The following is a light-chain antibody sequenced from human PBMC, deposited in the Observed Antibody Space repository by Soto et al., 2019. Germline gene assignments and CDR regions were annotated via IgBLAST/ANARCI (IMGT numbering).Light chain of an antibody. CDR3: QAYDYSLTASV. CDR2: GNR. CDR1: SSNLGAGYD. J-gene: IGLJ3*02. Sequence: QPVLTQPPSVSGAPGQRVTIPCTGNSSNLGAGYDVHWYQQLPGTAPKLVIHGNRNRPSGVPERFSGSKSGTSASLAITGLQAEDEGDYYCQAYDYSLTASVFGGGTKLTVL. V-gene: IGLV1-40*01.